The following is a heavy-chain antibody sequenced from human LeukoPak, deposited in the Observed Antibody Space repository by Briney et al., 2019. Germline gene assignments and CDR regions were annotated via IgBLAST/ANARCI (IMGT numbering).Heavy chain of an antibody. Sequence: GGSLRLSCAASGFTFSSYGMHWVRQAPGKGLDWVAVISNDGSKKYYADSVKGRFTISRDTSKNTLYLQINSLRVEDTAVYYCIVFGDSNHWGQGTLVTVSS. J-gene: IGHJ5*02. CDR3: IVFGDSNH. CDR1: GFTFSSYG. CDR2: ISNDGSKK. V-gene: IGHV3-30*03. D-gene: IGHD4-17*01.